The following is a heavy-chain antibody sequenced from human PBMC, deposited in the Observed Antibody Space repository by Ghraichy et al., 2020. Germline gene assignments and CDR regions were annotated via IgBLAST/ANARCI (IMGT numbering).Heavy chain of an antibody. Sequence: ESLNISCAVYGGSFSGYYWSWIRQPPGKGLEWIGEINHSGSTNYNPSLKSRVTISVDTSKNQFSLKLSSVTAADTAVYYCARALYDYVWGSYRYTFDYWGQGTLVTVSS. J-gene: IGHJ4*02. CDR2: INHSGST. V-gene: IGHV4-34*01. D-gene: IGHD3-16*02. CDR1: GGSFSGYY. CDR3: ARALYDYVWGSYRYTFDY.